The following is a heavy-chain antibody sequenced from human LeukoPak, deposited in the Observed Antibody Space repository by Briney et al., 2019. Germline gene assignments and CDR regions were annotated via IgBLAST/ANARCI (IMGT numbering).Heavy chain of an antibody. CDR2: IYHSGST. Sequence: SQTLSLTCAVSGGSISSGGYSWSWIRQPPGKGLEWIGYIYHSGSTYYNPSLKSRVTISVDRSKNQFSLKLSSVTAADTAVYYCARGSNRWGMDVWGQGTTVTVSS. D-gene: IGHD1-14*01. J-gene: IGHJ6*02. CDR3: ARGSNRWGMDV. V-gene: IGHV4-30-2*01. CDR1: GGSISSGGYS.